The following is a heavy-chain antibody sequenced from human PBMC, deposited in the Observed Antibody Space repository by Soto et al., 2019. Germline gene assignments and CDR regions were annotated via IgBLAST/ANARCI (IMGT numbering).Heavy chain of an antibody. J-gene: IGHJ5*02. CDR1: GDSISNTSAA. V-gene: IGHV6-1*01. CDR3: ARGLQS. CDR2: AYYRSKWFS. Sequence: PSETLSLTCAISGDSISNTSAAWNWIRQSPSRGLEWLGRAYYRSKWFSDYAESVKSRITISADTPKNQISLQLNSVTPEDTAFYYCARGLQSWGQGTLVTVSS. D-gene: IGHD6-19*01.